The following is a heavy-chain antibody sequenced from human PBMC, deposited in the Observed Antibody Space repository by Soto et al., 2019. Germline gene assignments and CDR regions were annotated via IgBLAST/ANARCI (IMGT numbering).Heavy chain of an antibody. CDR2: ISYDGSNK. D-gene: IGHD1-26*01. V-gene: IGHV3-30*18. CDR1: GCTFSSYG. Sequence: QVQLVESGGGVVQPGRSLRLSCAAAGCTFSSYGMHWVRQAPGKGLEWVAVISYDGSNKYYADSVKGRFTISRDNSKNTLYLQMNSLRAEDTAVYYCAKDIVGVGDYWGQGTLVTVSS. J-gene: IGHJ4*02. CDR3: AKDIVGVGDY.